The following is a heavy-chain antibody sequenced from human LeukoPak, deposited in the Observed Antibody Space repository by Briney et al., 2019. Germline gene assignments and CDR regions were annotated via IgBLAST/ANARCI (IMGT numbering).Heavy chain of an antibody. CDR1: GGSISSSSYY. Sequence: PSETLSLTCTVSGGSISSSSYYWGWIRQPPGKGLEWIGSIYYSGSTYYNPSLKSRVTISVDTSKNQFSLKLSSVTAADTAVYYCAKSGGVRFDPWGQGTLVTVSS. V-gene: IGHV4-39*07. D-gene: IGHD3-16*01. CDR2: IYYSGST. J-gene: IGHJ5*02. CDR3: AKSGGVRFDP.